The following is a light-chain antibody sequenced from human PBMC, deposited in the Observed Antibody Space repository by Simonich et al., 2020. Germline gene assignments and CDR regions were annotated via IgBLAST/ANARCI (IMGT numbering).Light chain of an antibody. V-gene: IGLV2-14*01. CDR2: DVS. Sequence: QSALTQPASVSGSPGQSITISCTGTSSDVGGYNYVSWYQQHPGKAPKLMIYDVSKRPSRVSNRFSSSKSGNTASLTISGLQAEDEADYYCSSYTSSSTLVFGGGTKLTVL. J-gene: IGLJ3*02. CDR1: SSDVGGYNY. CDR3: SSYTSSSTLV.